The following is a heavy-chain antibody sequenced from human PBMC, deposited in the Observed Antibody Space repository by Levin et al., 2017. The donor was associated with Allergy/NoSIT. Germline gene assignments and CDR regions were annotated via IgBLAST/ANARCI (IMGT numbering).Heavy chain of an antibody. CDR3: ARDNSGYDWFDP. V-gene: IGHV4-31*03. J-gene: IGHJ5*02. CDR2: IYYSGST. CDR1: GGSISSGGYY. Sequence: SETLSLTCTVSGGSISSGGYYWSWIRQLPGKGLEWIGYIYYSGSTYYNPSLKSRVTISVDTSKNQFSLNVSSVTAADTAVYYCARDNSGYDWFDPWGQGTLVTVSS. D-gene: IGHD5-12*01.